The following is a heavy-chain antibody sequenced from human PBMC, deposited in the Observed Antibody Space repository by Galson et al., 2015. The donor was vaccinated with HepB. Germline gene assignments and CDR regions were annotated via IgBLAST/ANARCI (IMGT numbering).Heavy chain of an antibody. CDR3: ARDNYYDSSGYYSGAFDI. J-gene: IGHJ3*02. CDR1: GYTFTGYY. CDR2: INPNSGGT. Sequence: SVKVSCKASGYTFTGYYMHWVRQAPGQGLEWMGWINPNSGGTNYAQKFQGWVTMTRDTSISTAYMELSRLRSDDTAVYYCARDNYYDSSGYYSGAFDIWGQGTMVTVPS. V-gene: IGHV1-2*04. D-gene: IGHD3-22*01.